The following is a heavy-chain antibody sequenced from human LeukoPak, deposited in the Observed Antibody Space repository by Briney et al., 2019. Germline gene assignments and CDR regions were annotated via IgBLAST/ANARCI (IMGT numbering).Heavy chain of an antibody. J-gene: IGHJ4*02. CDR3: ARLIAVAGTDY. V-gene: IGHV4-34*01. CDR1: GVSFSGYY. Sequence: SETLSLTCAVYGVSFSGYYWSWIRQPPGKGLEWIGEINHSRSTNYNPSLKRRVTISIDTSKNQFSLQLSSLTAADTAVYYCARLIAVAGTDYWGQGPLVTVSS. D-gene: IGHD6-19*01. CDR2: INHSRST.